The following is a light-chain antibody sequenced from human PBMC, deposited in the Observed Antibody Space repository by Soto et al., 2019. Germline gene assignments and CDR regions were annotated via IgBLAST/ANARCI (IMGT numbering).Light chain of an antibody. J-gene: IGKJ4*01. CDR2: ATS. CDR3: QQSLSSPLT. V-gene: IGKV1-39*01. Sequence: DIQMTQSPSSLSASVGDRVTITCRPSQNIGKFLNWYQQRPGKAPTALIHATSTLQSGGSSRIISSGSDTEFTLTITSLQQEDVSTYFCQQSLSSPLTFGGGTKV. CDR1: QNIGKF.